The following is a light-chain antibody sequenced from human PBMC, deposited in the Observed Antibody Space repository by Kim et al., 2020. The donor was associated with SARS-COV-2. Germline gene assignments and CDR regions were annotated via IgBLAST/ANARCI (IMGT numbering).Light chain of an antibody. CDR3: QQYDNLPRT. Sequence: VSPGGRVTLSCRASQGISSNLAWYRQKPGQPPRLLVYGASTRATDIPARFSGSGSGTDFTLTITGLQSEDFAVYYCQQYDNLPRTFGRGTKVEIK. J-gene: IGKJ4*02. CDR1: QGISSN. V-gene: IGKV3-15*01. CDR2: GAS.